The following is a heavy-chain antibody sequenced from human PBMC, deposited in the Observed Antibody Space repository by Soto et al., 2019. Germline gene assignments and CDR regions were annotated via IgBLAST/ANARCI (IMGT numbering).Heavy chain of an antibody. D-gene: IGHD6-6*01. Sequence: QVQLQESGPGLVKPSQTLSLTCTVSGGSISSGDYYWSWIRQHPGKGLEWIGYIYYSGSTHYNPSLKSRVTMSVDPSENQFSLKLSSLTAADTAVYYWARGRYSSSSNWFDPWGQGTLVTVSS. V-gene: IGHV4-31*03. CDR3: ARGRYSSSSNWFDP. CDR1: GGSISSGDYY. J-gene: IGHJ5*02. CDR2: IYYSGST.